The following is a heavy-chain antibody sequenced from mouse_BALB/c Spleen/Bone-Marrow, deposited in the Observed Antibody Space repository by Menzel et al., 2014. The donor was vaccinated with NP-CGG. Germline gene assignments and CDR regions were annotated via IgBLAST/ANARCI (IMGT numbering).Heavy chain of an antibody. D-gene: IGHD2-1*01. J-gene: IGHJ2*01. V-gene: IGHV1-80*01. CDR3: ARVCYGNLDY. CDR2: IHPGDGDT. Sequence: QVQLQQSGAELVRPGSSVRISCKASGYAFSNFWMNWVKQRPGQGLEWIGQIHPGDGDTNNNGKFKGKATLTTDKSSSTAYMQLSSLSSEDSAVYFCARVCYGNLDYWGQGTTLTGSS. CDR1: GYAFSNFW.